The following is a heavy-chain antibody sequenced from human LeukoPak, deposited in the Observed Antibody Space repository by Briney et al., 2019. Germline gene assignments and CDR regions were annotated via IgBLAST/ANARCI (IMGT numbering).Heavy chain of an antibody. CDR3: AKDHWHSNYVDY. CDR2: ISSSGTTI. D-gene: IGHD4-11*01. V-gene: IGHV3-11*01. J-gene: IGHJ4*02. CDR1: GFTFSASY. Sequence: GGSLRLSCAASGFTFSASYMTWIRQAPGKGLEWISYISSSGTTIYYADSVKGRFTLSRDNAKNSLYLQLNSLRAEDTAVYYCAKDHWHSNYVDYWGQGTLVTVSS.